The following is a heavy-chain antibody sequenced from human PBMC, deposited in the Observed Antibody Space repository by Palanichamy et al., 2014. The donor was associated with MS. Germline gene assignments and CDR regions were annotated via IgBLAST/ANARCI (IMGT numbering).Heavy chain of an antibody. CDR2: IYHSRST. V-gene: IGHV4-39*01. CDR3: VMSSSRYERFHCYFDY. Sequence: QLPAAGSRAQGLVKPSETLSLTCTVSGGSIDSSNYYWGWIRQPPGKGLEWIGSIYHSRSTYHNPSLKSRLTVSVDTSKNQFSLKLYSMTAADTAVYYCVMSSSRYERFHCYFDYWGQGTLVTVSS. J-gene: IGHJ4*02. CDR1: GGSIDSSNYY. D-gene: IGHD6-13*01.